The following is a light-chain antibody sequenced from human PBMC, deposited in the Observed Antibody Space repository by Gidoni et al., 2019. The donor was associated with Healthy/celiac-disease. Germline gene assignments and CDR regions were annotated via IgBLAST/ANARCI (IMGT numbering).Light chain of an antibody. J-gene: IGKJ2*01. CDR3: QQYGSSPPYT. CDR2: GAS. V-gene: IGKV3-20*01. Sequence: EIVLTQSRGTLSLSPGERATLSCRASQSVSRRYLAWYQQKPGQAPRLLIYGASSRATGIPDRFSGSGSVTDFTLTISRLEPEDFAVYYCQQYGSSPPYTFXQXTKLEIK. CDR1: QSVSRRY.